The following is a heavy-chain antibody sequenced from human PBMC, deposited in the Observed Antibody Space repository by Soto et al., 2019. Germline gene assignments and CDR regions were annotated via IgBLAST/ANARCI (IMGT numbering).Heavy chain of an antibody. J-gene: IGHJ4*02. CDR1: GFSLSTSGVG. V-gene: IGHV2-5*02. D-gene: IGHD2-21*01. CDR2: IYWDDDK. Sequence: SGPTLVNPTQTLTLTCTFSGFSLSTSGVGVGWIRQPPGKALEWLALIYWDDDKRYSPSLKTRLSISKDTSKNEVVLTLTNMDPVDTATYYCALTPSYCVGPDCFLTGFDFWGQGARVTVSS. CDR3: ALTPSYCVGPDCFLTGFDF.